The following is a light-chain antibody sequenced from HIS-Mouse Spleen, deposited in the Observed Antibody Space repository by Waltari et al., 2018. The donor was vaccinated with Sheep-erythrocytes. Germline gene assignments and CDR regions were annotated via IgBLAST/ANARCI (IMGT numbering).Light chain of an antibody. CDR2: EGS. CDR3: CSYAGSSTPWV. Sequence: QSALTQPASVSGSPGQSITIPCTGTSRAVGSYNLVPWYQPHPGKAPKLMIYEGSKRPSGVSNRFSGSKSGNTASLTISGLQAEDEADYYCCSYAGSSTPWVFGGGTKLTVL. CDR1: SRAVGSYNL. J-gene: IGLJ3*02. V-gene: IGLV2-23*01.